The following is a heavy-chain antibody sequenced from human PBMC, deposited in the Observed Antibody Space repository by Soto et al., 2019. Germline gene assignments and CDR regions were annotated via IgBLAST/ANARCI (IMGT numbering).Heavy chain of an antibody. J-gene: IGHJ4*02. Sequence: SETLSLTCAVYGGSFSCYYWSWIGQPPGKGLEWIGEINHSGSTNYNPSLKSRVTISVDTSKNQFSLKLGSVTAADTAVYYCARGHGYSSSWYRVDYWGQGTPVPVSP. CDR3: ARGHGYSSSWYRVDY. CDR1: GGSFSCYY. D-gene: IGHD6-13*01. V-gene: IGHV4-34*01. CDR2: INHSGST.